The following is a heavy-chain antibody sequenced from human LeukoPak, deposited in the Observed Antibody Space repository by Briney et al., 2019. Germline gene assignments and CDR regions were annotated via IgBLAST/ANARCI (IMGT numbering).Heavy chain of an antibody. Sequence: PGGSVRLSCAASGFTVSSNYMSWVRQAPGKGLEWVSVIYSGGSTYYADSVKGRFTISRDNSKNTLFLQMNSLRAEDTAVYYCARGRRDCSGDCYVAFDIWGQGTMVTVSS. CDR2: IYSGGST. V-gene: IGHV3-53*01. J-gene: IGHJ3*02. CDR3: ARGRRDCSGDCYVAFDI. D-gene: IGHD2-21*02. CDR1: GFTVSSNY.